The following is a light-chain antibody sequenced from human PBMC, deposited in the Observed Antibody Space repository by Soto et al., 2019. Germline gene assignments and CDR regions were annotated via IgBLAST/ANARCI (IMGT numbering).Light chain of an antibody. CDR2: GAS. J-gene: IGKJ1*01. Sequence: EVVLTQSPGTLSLSPGERATLSCRASQSVSNNYLAWYQQKPGQAPRLLMYGASSRATGTPDRISGGGSGTDFTLTISSLQSEDFAVYYCQQYSDWRPQFGQGTKVDIK. CDR1: QSVSNNY. CDR3: QQYSDWRPQ. V-gene: IGKV3-20*01.